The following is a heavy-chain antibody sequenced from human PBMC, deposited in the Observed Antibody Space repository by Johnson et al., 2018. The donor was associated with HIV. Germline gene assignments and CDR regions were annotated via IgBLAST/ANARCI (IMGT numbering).Heavy chain of an antibody. CDR2: IKSKTDGGTP. J-gene: IGHJ3*02. Sequence: VQLMESGGGLVKPGGSLRLSCAASGFTFSNAWMSWVRQAPGKGLEWVGRIKSKTDGGTPDYDAPVKGRFTIPRDDSKNTLYLQMNSLKTEDTAVYYCTPLSFWSGYLSAFDIWGQGTMVTVSS. CDR3: TPLSFWSGYLSAFDI. CDR1: GFTFSNAW. V-gene: IGHV3-15*01. D-gene: IGHD3-3*01.